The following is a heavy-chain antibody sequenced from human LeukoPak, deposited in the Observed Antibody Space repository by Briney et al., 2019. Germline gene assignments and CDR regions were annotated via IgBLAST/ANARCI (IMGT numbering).Heavy chain of an antibody. CDR1: GVSISSYY. CDR2: IYTSGST. Sequence: SETLSLTCTVSGVSISSYYWSWIRQPAGKGLEWIGRIYTSGSTNYNPSLRSRVTMSVDTSKNQFSLKLSSVTAADTAVYYCAREGTVSSGFDYWGQGTLVTVSS. CDR3: AREGTVSSGFDY. D-gene: IGHD6-19*01. V-gene: IGHV4-4*07. J-gene: IGHJ4*02.